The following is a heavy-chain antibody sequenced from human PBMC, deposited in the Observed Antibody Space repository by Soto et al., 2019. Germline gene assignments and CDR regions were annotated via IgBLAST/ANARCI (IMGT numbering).Heavy chain of an antibody. J-gene: IGHJ4*02. CDR3: ARSPITMIVVVIYYFDY. D-gene: IGHD3-22*01. Sequence: QVQLVESGGGLVQPGRSLRLSCAASGFTFSSYAMHWVRQAPGKGLEWVAVISYDGSNKYYADSVKGRFTISRDNSKNTLYLQMNSLRAEDTAVYYCARSPITMIVVVIYYFDYWGQGTLVTVSS. CDR2: ISYDGSNK. V-gene: IGHV3-30-3*01. CDR1: GFTFSSYA.